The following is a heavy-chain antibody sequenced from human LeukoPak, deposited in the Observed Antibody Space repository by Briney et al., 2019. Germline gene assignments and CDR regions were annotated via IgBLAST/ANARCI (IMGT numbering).Heavy chain of an antibody. J-gene: IGHJ3*02. CDR3: ARGKGILLWFGELLNDAFDI. D-gene: IGHD3-10*01. Sequence: ASVKVSCKASGYTFTSYDISWVRQATGQGLEWMGWMNPNSGNTGYAQKFQGRVTMTRNTSISTAYMELSSLRSEDTAVYYCARGKGILLWFGELLNDAFDIWGQGTMVTVSS. CDR2: MNPNSGNT. CDR1: GYTFTSYD. V-gene: IGHV1-8*01.